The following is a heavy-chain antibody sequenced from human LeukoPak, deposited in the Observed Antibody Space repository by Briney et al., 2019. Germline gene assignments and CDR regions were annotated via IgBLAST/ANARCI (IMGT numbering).Heavy chain of an antibody. J-gene: IGHJ4*02. CDR3: ARGGRGHYYDSSGYFGDFDY. CDR1: GYTFTGYY. V-gene: IGHV1-2*02. D-gene: IGHD3-22*01. Sequence: ASVKVSCKASGYTFTGYYMHCVRQAPGQGLEWMGWINPNSGGTNYAQKFQRRVTMTRDTSISTAYMELSRLRSDDTAVYYCARGGRGHYYDSSGYFGDFDYWGQGTLVTVSS. CDR2: INPNSGGT.